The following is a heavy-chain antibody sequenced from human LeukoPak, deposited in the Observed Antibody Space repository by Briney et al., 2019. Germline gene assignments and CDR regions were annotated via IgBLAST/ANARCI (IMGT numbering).Heavy chain of an antibody. J-gene: IGHJ4*02. CDR3: AKDLNYGGNSPFDY. CDR2: ISGSGGST. Sequence: GGSLRLSCAASGFTFSSYAMSWVRQAPGKGLEWVSAISGSGGSTYYADSVKSRFTISRDNSKNTLYLQMNSLRAEDTAVYYCAKDLNYGGNSPFDYWGQGTLVTVSS. CDR1: GFTFSSYA. V-gene: IGHV3-23*01. D-gene: IGHD4-23*01.